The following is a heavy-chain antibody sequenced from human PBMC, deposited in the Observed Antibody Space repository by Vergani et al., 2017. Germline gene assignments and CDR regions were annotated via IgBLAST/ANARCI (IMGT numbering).Heavy chain of an antibody. Sequence: VQLVESGGGLVQPGRSLRLSCTASGFTFGDYAMSWVRQAPGKGLEWIGEINHSGSTNYNPSLKSRVTISVDTSKNQFSLKLSSVTAADTAVYYCARGPRRAGQLLSPGRRYFDLWGRGTLVTVSS. CDR1: GFTFGDYA. CDR2: INHSGST. J-gene: IGHJ2*01. D-gene: IGHD2-2*01. CDR3: ARGPRRAGQLLSPGRRYFDL. V-gene: IGHV4-34*01.